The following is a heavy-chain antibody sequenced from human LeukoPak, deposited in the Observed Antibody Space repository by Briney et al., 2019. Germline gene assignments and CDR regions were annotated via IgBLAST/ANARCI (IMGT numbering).Heavy chain of an antibody. CDR1: GGSISSYY. J-gene: IGHJ4*02. D-gene: IGHD3-22*01. Sequence: SETLSLTCTVSGGSISSYYWSWIRQPPGKGLEWIGYIYYSGSTNYNPSLKSRVTISVDTSKNQFSLKLSSVTAADTAVYYCARTPNYYDSSGYPTHYFDYWGQGTLVTVSS. CDR2: IYYSGST. V-gene: IGHV4-59*01. CDR3: ARTPNYYDSSGYPTHYFDY.